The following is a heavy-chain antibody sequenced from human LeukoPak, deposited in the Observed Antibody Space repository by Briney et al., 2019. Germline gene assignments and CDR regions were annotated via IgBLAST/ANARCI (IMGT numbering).Heavy chain of an antibody. CDR1: GFTFRSYA. CDR2: ISGGGDST. Sequence: GGSLRLSCAVSGFTFRSYAMSWVRQAPGKGLEWVSAISGGGDSTYYADSVKGRFTISRDNSKNTLYLQINSLRVEDTAVYYCIVFGDSNHWGQGTLVTVSS. D-gene: IGHD4-17*01. J-gene: IGHJ4*02. CDR3: IVFGDSNH. V-gene: IGHV3-23*01.